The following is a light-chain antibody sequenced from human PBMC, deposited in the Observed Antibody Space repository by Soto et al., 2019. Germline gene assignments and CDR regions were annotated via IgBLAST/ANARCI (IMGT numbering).Light chain of an antibody. J-gene: IGLJ2*01. Sequence: QSALTQPASMSGSPGQSITISCTGTSSDVGGYNYVSWYQQHPGKAPKLMIYDVSNRPSGVSNRVSGSKSGNTASLTISGLQAEDEADYYCSSYTSSSTRGVFGGGTQLTVL. CDR2: DVS. CDR1: SSDVGGYNY. CDR3: SSYTSSSTRGV. V-gene: IGLV2-14*01.